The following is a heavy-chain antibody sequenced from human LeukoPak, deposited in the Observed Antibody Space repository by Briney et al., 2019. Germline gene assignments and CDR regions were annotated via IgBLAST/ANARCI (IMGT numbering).Heavy chain of an antibody. CDR3: ARANMGNSFDY. CDR1: GFTFTSYA. CDR2: ISTSGTSS. J-gene: IGHJ4*02. D-gene: IGHD1-26*01. Sequence: PGGSLRLSCAASGFTFTSYAMSWVRQAPGKGLEWVSSISTSGTSSYYADSLKGRFTISRDNAEKSLHLQMISLRAEDTAVYYCARANMGNSFDYWGQGTLVTVSS. V-gene: IGHV3-21*01.